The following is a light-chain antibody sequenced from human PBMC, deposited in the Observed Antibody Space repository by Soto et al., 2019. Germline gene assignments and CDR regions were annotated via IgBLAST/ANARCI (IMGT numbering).Light chain of an antibody. CDR3: QQYNSYWT. Sequence: DIQMTQSPSTLSVSVGDRVTITCRASQSISSWFAWYQQKPGKAPKLLIYKASSLESGVPSRFSGSGSRTEFALTISGLQPDDFATYYCQQYNSYWTFGQGTKVEIK. CDR1: QSISSW. V-gene: IGKV1-5*03. J-gene: IGKJ1*01. CDR2: KAS.